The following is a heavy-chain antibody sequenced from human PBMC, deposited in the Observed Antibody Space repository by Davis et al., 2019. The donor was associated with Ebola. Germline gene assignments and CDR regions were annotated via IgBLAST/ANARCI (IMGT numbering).Heavy chain of an antibody. J-gene: IGHJ6*04. D-gene: IGHD3-3*01. Sequence: PGGSLRLSCAASGFTVSSNYMSWVRQAPGKGLEWVSSISSDSDYIYYADSAKGRFTISRDNSKKTLYLQMNSLRAEDTAVYYCAKSGLSFGVVKYHYGMDVWGKGTTVTVSS. CDR3: AKSGLSFGVVKYHYGMDV. V-gene: IGHV3-21*04. CDR2: ISSDSDYI. CDR1: GFTVSSNY.